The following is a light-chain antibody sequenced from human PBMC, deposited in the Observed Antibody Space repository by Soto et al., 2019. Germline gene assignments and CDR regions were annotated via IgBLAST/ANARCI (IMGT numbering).Light chain of an antibody. CDR2: SSS. CDR3: QQPYISPIT. J-gene: IGKJ5*01. Sequence: DIEMTQSPSSLSASVGDRVTISCRTSQTINNNLNWYQQRTGKAPKLQIYSSSSLLSWVPPSISGSGSGTDFTLTISSLQPEDFATHFWQQPYISPITFGRGTRLDIK. V-gene: IGKV1-39*01. CDR1: QTINNN.